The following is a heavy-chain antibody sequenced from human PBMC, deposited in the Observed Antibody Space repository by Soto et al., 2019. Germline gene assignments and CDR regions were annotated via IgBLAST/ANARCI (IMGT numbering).Heavy chain of an antibody. CDR3: ASTIVLVPAATFYYYYGMDV. CDR2: IYYSGST. V-gene: IGHV4-31*03. CDR1: GGSISSGGYY. Sequence: QVQLQESGPGLVKPSQTLSLTCTVSGGSISSGGYYWSWIRQHPGKGLEWIGYIYYSGSTYYNPSLNSRVTISVDTSKNQFSLKLSSVTAADTAVYYCASTIVLVPAATFYYYYGMDVWGQGTTVTVSS. D-gene: IGHD2-2*01. J-gene: IGHJ6*02.